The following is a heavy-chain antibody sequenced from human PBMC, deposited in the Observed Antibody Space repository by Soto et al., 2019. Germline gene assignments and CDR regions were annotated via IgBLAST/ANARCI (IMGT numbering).Heavy chain of an antibody. CDR3: AKDPTQPYYDSSGPIDY. J-gene: IGHJ4*02. V-gene: IGHV3-23*01. CDR1: GFTFSSYA. Sequence: WGSLRLSCAASGFTFSSYAMSWVRQAPGKGLEWVSAISGSGGSTYYADSVKGRFTISRDNSKNTLYLQMNSLRAEDTAVYYCAKDPTQPYYDSSGPIDYWGQGTLVTVSS. D-gene: IGHD3-22*01. CDR2: ISGSGGST.